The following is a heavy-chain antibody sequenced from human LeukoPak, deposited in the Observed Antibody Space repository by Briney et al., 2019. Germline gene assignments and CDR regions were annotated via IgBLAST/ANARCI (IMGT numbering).Heavy chain of an antibody. CDR2: INHSGST. V-gene: IGHV4-34*01. CDR3: AKQSNYDFWSGYYTERYWFDP. CDR1: GGAFSGYY. J-gene: IGHJ5*02. D-gene: IGHD3-3*01. Sequence: SETLSLTCAVYGGAFSGYYWSWIRQPPGKGLEWIGEINHSGSTNYNPSLKRRVTISVDTSKNQFSLKLSSVTAADTAVYYCAKQSNYDFWSGYYTERYWFDPWGQGTLVTVSS.